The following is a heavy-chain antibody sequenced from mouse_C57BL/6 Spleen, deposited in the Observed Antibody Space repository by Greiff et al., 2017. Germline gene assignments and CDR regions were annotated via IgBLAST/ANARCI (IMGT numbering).Heavy chain of an antibody. D-gene: IGHD1-1*01. J-gene: IGHJ1*03. CDR3: ARDGDYYGSSWYFDV. CDR2: ISSGSSTI. CDR1: GFTFSDYG. V-gene: IGHV5-17*01. Sequence: EVMLVESGGGLVKPGGSLKLSCAASGFTFSDYGMHWVRQAPEKGLEWVAYISSGSSTIYYADTVKGRFTISRDNAKNTLFLQMTSLRSEDTAMYYCARDGDYYGSSWYFDVWGTGTTVTVSS.